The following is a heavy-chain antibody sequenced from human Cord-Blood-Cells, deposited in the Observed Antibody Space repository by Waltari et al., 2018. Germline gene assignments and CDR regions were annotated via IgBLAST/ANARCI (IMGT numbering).Heavy chain of an antibody. CDR3: ARVVVVTAIPYYYYGMDV. Sequence: VQLVQSGAEVKKPGSSVKVSCKASGGTFSSYAISWVRQAPGQGLEWMGGIIPIFGTANYAQKFQGRVTITADESMSTAYMELSSLRSEDTAVYYCARVVVVTAIPYYYYGMDVWGQGTTVTVSS. CDR2: IIPIFGTA. V-gene: IGHV1-69*01. D-gene: IGHD2-21*02. J-gene: IGHJ6*02. CDR1: GGTFSSYA.